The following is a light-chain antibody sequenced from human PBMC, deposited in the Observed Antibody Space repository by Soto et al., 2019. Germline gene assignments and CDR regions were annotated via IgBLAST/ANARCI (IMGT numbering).Light chain of an antibody. V-gene: IGKV3-15*01. CDR3: QQYKNWPL. CDR1: QSVRSH. Sequence: IVMTQSPATLSVSPGEGVTLSCGASQSVRSHLAWYQQKPRQPPRLLIDGASTRATGIPPIFSGSVCGTEFTPTISSLQSEDVAVYYYQQYKNWPLFGQGTRLEI. J-gene: IGKJ5*01. CDR2: GAS.